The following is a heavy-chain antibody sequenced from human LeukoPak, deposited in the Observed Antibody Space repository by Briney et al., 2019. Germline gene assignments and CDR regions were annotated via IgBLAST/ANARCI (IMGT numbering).Heavy chain of an antibody. CDR1: GFTVSSNY. J-gene: IGHJ4*02. V-gene: IGHV3-53*01. Sequence: GGSLRLSCAASGFTVSSNYMSWVRRGPGKGLEWVSVIYSGGTTYYADSVKGRFTISRDNSKNTLYLLMNSLRAEDTAVYYCARGAPFDYWGQGTLVTVSS. CDR2: IYSGGTT. CDR3: ARGAPFDY.